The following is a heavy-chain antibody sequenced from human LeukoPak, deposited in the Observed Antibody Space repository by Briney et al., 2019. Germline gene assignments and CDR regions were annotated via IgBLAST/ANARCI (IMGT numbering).Heavy chain of an antibody. J-gene: IGHJ4*02. CDR1: GGSISSRFYY. CDR2: IYYSGST. Sequence: SETLSLTCTVSGGSISSRFYYWGWIRQPPGKGLEWIGFIYYSGSTFYNPSLKSRVTISVDSSKNQFSLNLSSVTAADTAVYYCARLAGGGGDCYLDYWGQGTLVTVSS. CDR3: ARLAGGGGDCYLDY. D-gene: IGHD2-21*02. V-gene: IGHV4-39*01.